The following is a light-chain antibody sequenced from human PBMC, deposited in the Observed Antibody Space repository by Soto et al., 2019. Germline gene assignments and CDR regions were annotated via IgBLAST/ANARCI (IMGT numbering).Light chain of an antibody. CDR3: SSYTSISTVV. Sequence: QSVLTQPASVSGSPGQSITISCTGTSSDVGGYNYVSWYQQHPGKAPKLMIYDVSNRPSGVSNRFSGSKSGNTASLTISGLEAEEEADYYCSSYTSISTVVFGGGTKLTVL. CDR1: SSDVGGYNY. V-gene: IGLV2-14*01. J-gene: IGLJ2*01. CDR2: DVS.